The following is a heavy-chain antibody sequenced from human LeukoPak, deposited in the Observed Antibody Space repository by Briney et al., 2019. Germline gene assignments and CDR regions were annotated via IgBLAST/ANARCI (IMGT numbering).Heavy chain of an antibody. CDR3: ARVYYYYYMDV. Sequence: GGSLRLSCAASGFTFSTYWMHWVRQAPGTGLVWVSRISSDGTNTYYADSVKGRFSISRDNAKNTLYLQMNSLRAEDTAVYYCARVYYYYYMDVWGKGATVAVSS. CDR1: GFTFSTYW. CDR2: ISSDGTNT. J-gene: IGHJ6*03. V-gene: IGHV3-74*01.